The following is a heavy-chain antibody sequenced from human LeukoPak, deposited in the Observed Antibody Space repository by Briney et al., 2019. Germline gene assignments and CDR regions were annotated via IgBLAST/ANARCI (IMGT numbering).Heavy chain of an antibody. Sequence: GGSLRLSCAASGFIFSSYAMSWVRQAPGEGLEWVSSISGSGGSTYYADSVKGRFTISRDNSKNTLYLQMNSLRAEDTAVYYCAKGGYYSDTSGYYFAEYCRPWGQGTLVTVSS. CDR2: ISGSGGST. J-gene: IGHJ1*01. V-gene: IGHV3-23*01. CDR1: GFIFSSYA. D-gene: IGHD3-22*01. CDR3: AKGGYYSDTSGYYFAEYCRP.